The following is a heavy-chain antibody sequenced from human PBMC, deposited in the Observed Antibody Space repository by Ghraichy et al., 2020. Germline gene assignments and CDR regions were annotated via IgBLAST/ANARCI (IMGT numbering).Heavy chain of an antibody. CDR2: ISGSGGGT. CDR3: ATRAYGAKFDY. CDR1: GFTFSSYD. J-gene: IGHJ4*02. Sequence: GGSLRLSCAASGFTFSSYDMTWVRQAPGKGLEWVSGISGSGGGTFYADSVKGRFIISRDNSKNTLYVQMNSLRAEDTAVYYCATRAYGAKFDYWGQGTLVTVSS. V-gene: IGHV3-23*01. D-gene: IGHD4-23*01.